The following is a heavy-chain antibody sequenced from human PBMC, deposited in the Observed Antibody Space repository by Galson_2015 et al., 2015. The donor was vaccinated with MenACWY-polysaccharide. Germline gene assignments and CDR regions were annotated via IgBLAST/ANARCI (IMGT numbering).Heavy chain of an antibody. CDR3: TTATYYDTIDY. CDR2: IKSKTDGGTT. J-gene: IGHJ4*02. Sequence: SLRLSCAASGFTFSNAWMSWVRQAPGKGLEWVGRIKSKTDGGTTDYAAPVKGRFTISRDDSKNTLYLQMNSLKTEDTAVYYCTTATYYDTIDYWGQGTLVTVSS. V-gene: IGHV3-15*01. CDR1: GFTFSNAW. D-gene: IGHD3-22*01.